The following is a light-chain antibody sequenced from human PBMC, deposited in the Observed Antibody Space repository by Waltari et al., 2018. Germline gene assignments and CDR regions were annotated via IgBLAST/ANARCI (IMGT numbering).Light chain of an antibody. V-gene: IGLV3-1*01. CDR3: QAWDSSSTAWI. Sequence: SYDLTQPPSVSVSPGQPARIPCFGEELGHKYVSWFQQRPGQSPVLVIYRDEKRPSGIPERFSGSNSGNTATLTISGTQAMDEADYYCQAWDSSSTAWIFGTGTKVLVL. CDR1: ELGHKY. J-gene: IGLJ1*01. CDR2: RDE.